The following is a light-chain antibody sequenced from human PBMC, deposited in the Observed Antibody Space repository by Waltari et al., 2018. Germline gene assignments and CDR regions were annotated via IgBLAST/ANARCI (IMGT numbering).Light chain of an antibody. Sequence: EIVLTQSPGTLSLSPGERATLSCRDSQSIGRYLVWYQQKPGQAPRPLIYGASSRAAGIPDSVSGSGSGTDFSLTISRLEPEDFAVYYCQNHERLPAVFGQGTKVEIK. CDR2: GAS. V-gene: IGKV3-20*01. CDR3: QNHERLPAV. CDR1: QSIGRY. J-gene: IGKJ1*01.